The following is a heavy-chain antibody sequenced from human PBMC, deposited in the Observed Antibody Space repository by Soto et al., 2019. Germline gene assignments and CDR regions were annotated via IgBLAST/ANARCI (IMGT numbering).Heavy chain of an antibody. D-gene: IGHD2-15*01. Sequence: QVQLVQSGAEVKKPGSSVKVSCTASGGTFSSYAISWVRQAPGQGLEWMGGIIPIFGTANYAQKFQGRVTITADESTSTAYMELSSLRSEDTAVYYCARVYCSGGSCYYYYGMDVWGQGTTVTVSS. V-gene: IGHV1-69*01. CDR1: GGTFSSYA. J-gene: IGHJ6*02. CDR2: IIPIFGTA. CDR3: ARVYCSGGSCYYYYGMDV.